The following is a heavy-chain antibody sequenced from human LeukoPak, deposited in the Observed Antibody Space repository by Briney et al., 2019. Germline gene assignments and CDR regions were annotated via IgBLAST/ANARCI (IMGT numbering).Heavy chain of an antibody. V-gene: IGHV1-2*02. J-gene: IGHJ4*02. CDR1: GYTFTGDY. Sequence: ASVKVSCKASGYTFTGDYMHWVGQAPGQGLEWMGWINPNSGGTNYAQKFQGRVTMTRDTSISTAYMELSRLRSDDTAVYYCARGSHSSSWYPYYLDEWGQGTLVTVSS. CDR2: INPNSGGT. D-gene: IGHD6-13*01. CDR3: ARGSHSSSWYPYYLDE.